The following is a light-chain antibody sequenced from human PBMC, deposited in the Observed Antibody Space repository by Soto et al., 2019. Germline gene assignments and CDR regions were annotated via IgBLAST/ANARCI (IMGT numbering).Light chain of an antibody. CDR3: GSYASSCTLYV. J-gene: IGLJ1*01. CDR2: DVS. V-gene: IGLV2-14*01. Sequence: QSALTQPASVSGSPGQSITISCTGTSSDVGGYNYVSWYQQHSGKAPKLMIYDVSNRPSGVSNRFSGSKSGNTASLTISGLQAEDEADYYCGSYASSCTLYVFGTGTKVTVL. CDR1: SSDVGGYNY.